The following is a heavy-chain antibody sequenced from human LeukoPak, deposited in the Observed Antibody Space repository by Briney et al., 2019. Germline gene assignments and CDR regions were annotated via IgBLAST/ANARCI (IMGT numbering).Heavy chain of an antibody. Sequence: SETLTLTCAVYGGPFSGYYWSWIRQAPGKGLEWIGEINHSGSFNYNPSLESRLLILVDTSKNQFSLKLSSVTAADTAVYYCARVTYCTTTSCHPLGWFDPWGEGTLVTVSS. CDR1: GGPFSGYY. V-gene: IGHV4-34*01. CDR2: INHSGSF. CDR3: ARVTYCTTTSCHPLGWFDP. J-gene: IGHJ5*02. D-gene: IGHD2-8*01.